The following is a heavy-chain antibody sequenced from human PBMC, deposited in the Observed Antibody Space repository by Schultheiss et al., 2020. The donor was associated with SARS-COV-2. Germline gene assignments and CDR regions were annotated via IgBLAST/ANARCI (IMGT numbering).Heavy chain of an antibody. Sequence: GSLRLSCTVSGGSISSYYWSWIRQPPGKGLEWIGYIYHSGSTYYNPSLKSRVTISVDTSKNQFSLKLSSVTAADTAVYYCARGSGSHPLDYWGQGTLVTVSS. D-gene: IGHD6-13*01. CDR3: ARGSGSHPLDY. V-gene: IGHV4-59*08. CDR1: GGSISSYY. J-gene: IGHJ4*02. CDR2: IYHSGST.